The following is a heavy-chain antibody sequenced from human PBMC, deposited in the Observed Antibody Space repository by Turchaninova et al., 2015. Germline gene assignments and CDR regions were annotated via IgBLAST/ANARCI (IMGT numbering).Heavy chain of an antibody. V-gene: IGHV1-8*02. CDR1: GYTFTDYE. CDR2: MTHNTGNT. J-gene: IGHJ4*02. Sequence: VPLVQYGAEVKKPGASVKGSCTASGYTFTDYEDNWVRPATGQGLESVGWMTHNTGNTGYAQKFQGRATLTRDTSTSTAYMELNSLRSEDTAVYYCARNTYGSGTFDYWGQGTLVTVSS. CDR3: ARNTYGSGTFDY. D-gene: IGHD3-10*01.